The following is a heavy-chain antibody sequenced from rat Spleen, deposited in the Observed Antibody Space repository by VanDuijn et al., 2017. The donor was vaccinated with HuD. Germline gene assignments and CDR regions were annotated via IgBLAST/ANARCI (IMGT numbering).Heavy chain of an antibody. Sequence: QVQLQQSGAELAKPGSSVKISCKASGYTFTSYYISWIKQTTGQGLEYIGYLNTGSGGTYYNEKFKGKATLTVDKSSSTAFMQLNSLTPEDTAVYYCARAQYYGYTYLDYWGHGVMVTVSS. D-gene: IGHD1-9*01. V-gene: IGHV1-57*01. CDR3: ARAQYYGYTYLDY. CDR2: LNTGSGGT. CDR1: GYTFTSYY. J-gene: IGHJ2*01.